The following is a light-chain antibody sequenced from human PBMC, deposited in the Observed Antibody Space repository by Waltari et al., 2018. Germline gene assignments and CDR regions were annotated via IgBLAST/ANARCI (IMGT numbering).Light chain of an antibody. CDR3: QQFYSTPLT. J-gene: IGKJ4*01. CDR2: DAN. Sequence: ETVLTQSPATLSLSPGERAILSCRASQSISSYLAWYQQKPGQAPRLLIYDANKRATGIPARFSGSGSGTDFTLTISSLQAEDVAVYYCQQFYSTPLTFGGGTKVEIK. CDR1: QSISSY. V-gene: IGKV3-11*01.